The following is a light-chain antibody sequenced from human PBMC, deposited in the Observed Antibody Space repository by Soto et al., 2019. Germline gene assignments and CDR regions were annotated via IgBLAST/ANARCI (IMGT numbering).Light chain of an antibody. CDR1: SSDVGSYSY. Sequence: QSVLTQPPSASGSPGQSVTISCTGTSSDVGSYSYVSWYQLRPGKAPKLIIYEGSKRPSGVPDRVSGFPSGSTASLTVSGLQAEDEADYYCSSYAGSNNFYVFGTGTKVTVL. J-gene: IGLJ1*01. CDR2: EGS. V-gene: IGLV2-8*01. CDR3: SSYAGSNNFYV.